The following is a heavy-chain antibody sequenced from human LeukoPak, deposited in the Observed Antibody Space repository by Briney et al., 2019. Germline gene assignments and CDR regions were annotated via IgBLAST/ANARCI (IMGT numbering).Heavy chain of an antibody. CDR1: GGSFSGYY. CDR2: INHSGST. J-gene: IGHJ5*02. V-gene: IGHV4-34*01. D-gene: IGHD3-16*02. CDR3: ARRVMITFGGVIVILNWFDP. Sequence: SETLSLTCAVYGGSFSGYYWSWIRQPPGKGLEWIGEINHSGSTNYNPSLKSRVTISVDTSKNQFSLKLSSVTAADTAVYYCARRVMITFGGVIVILNWFDPWGQGTLVTVSS.